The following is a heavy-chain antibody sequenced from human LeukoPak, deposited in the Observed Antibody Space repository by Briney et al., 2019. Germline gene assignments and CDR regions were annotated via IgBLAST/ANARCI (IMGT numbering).Heavy chain of an antibody. CDR3: ARFAAMDDDFFDY. V-gene: IGHV4-59*01. D-gene: IGHD5-18*01. Sequence: SETLSLTCTVSGGSISSYYWTWIRQPPGKGLEWIGYIYYSGSTNYNPSLKSRLTISLDTSKNQFSLKLSSVTAADTAVYYCARFAAMDDDFFDYWGQGILVTVSS. J-gene: IGHJ4*02. CDR1: GGSISSYY. CDR2: IYYSGST.